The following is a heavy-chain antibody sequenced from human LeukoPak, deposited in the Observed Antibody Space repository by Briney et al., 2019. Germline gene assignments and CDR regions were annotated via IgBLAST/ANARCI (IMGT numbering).Heavy chain of an antibody. D-gene: IGHD6-19*01. CDR3: ARDETRHQWLVKLDY. J-gene: IGHJ4*02. CDR1: GFTFSSYA. Sequence: GRSLRLSCAASGFTFSSYAMHWVRQAPGKGLEWVAVISYDGSNKYYADSVKGRFTISRDNSKNTLYLQMNSLRAEDTAVYYCARDETRHQWLVKLDYWGQGTLVTVSS. V-gene: IGHV3-30*04. CDR2: ISYDGSNK.